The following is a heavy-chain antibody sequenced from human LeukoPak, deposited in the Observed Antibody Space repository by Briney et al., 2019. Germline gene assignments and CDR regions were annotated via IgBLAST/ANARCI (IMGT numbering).Heavy chain of an antibody. V-gene: IGHV3-23*01. CDR3: AKYSFVAAAGSWFDP. CDR1: GFTFSSYA. CDR2: ISGSGGST. J-gene: IGHJ5*02. Sequence: GGSLRLSCAASGFTFSSYAMSWVRQAPGKGLEWVSAISGSGGSTYYADSVKGRFTISRDNSKNTLYLQMNSLRAEDTAVYYCAKYSFVAAAGSWFDPWGQGTLSPSPQ. D-gene: IGHD6-13*01.